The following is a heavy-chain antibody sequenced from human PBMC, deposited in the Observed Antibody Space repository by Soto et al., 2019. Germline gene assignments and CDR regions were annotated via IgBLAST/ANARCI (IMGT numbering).Heavy chain of an antibody. D-gene: IGHD2-2*01. CDR2: IIPMFRTG. CDR3: ARDCGSTSCFDMDV. CDR1: GGTFSSYT. J-gene: IGHJ6*02. Sequence: QVRLVQSGAEVKKPGSSVKVSCEASGGTFSSYTFSWVRQAPGHGLEWMGGIIPMFRTGNYAQKFQGRVTITPDESTNTVYMELSSLRSDDTAGYYCARDCGSTSCFDMDVWGQGTTVTVSS. V-gene: IGHV1-69*01.